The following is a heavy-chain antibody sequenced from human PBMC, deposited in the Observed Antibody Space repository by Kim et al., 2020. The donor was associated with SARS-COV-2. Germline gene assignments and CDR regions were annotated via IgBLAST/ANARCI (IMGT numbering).Heavy chain of an antibody. CDR3: ARTGQYYDYIWGSYRHFDY. Sequence: ASVKVSCKASGYTFTGYYMHWVRQAPGQGIEWMGWINPNSGGTNYAQKFQGRVTMTRDTSIITAYMELSRLRSDDTAVYFCARTGQYYDYIWGSYRHFDYWGQGTLVTVSS. CDR1: GYTFTGYY. J-gene: IGHJ4*02. CDR2: INPNSGGT. V-gene: IGHV1-2*02. D-gene: IGHD3-16*02.